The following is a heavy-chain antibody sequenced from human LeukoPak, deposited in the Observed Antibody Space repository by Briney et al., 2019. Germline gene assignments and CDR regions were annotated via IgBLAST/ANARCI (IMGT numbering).Heavy chain of an antibody. J-gene: IGHJ4*02. CDR1: GFTFSSCS. CDR2: ISSSSSYI. Sequence: PGGSLRLSCAASGFTFSSCSMNWVRQAPGKGLEWVSSISSSSSYIYYADSVKGRFTISRDNAKNSLYLQMNSLGAEDTAVYYCARVAAAAGTTEEYWGQGTLVTVSS. V-gene: IGHV3-21*01. CDR3: ARVAAAAGTTEEY. D-gene: IGHD6-13*01.